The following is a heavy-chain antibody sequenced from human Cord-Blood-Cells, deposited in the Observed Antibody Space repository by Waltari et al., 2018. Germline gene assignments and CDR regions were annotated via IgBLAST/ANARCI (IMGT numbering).Heavy chain of an antibody. CDR2: ISSSSSTI. J-gene: IGHJ4*02. D-gene: IGHD3-9*01. CDR3: ARVLTLSSAYYFDY. V-gene: IGHV3-48*02. CDR1: GFTFSSYS. Sequence: EVQLVESGGGLVQPGGSLRLSCAASGFTFSSYSMNWVRQAPGKGLEWVSYISSSSSTIYYADSVKGRFNISRDNAKNSLYLQMNSLRDEDTAVYYCARVLTLSSAYYFDYWGQGTLVTVSS.